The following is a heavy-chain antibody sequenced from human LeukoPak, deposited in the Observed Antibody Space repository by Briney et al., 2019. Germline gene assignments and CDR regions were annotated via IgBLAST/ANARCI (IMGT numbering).Heavy chain of an antibody. J-gene: IGHJ4*02. Sequence: SETLSLACTVSGGSISSYYWSRIRQPPGRGLEWIGYIHYSGSTNYNPSLKSRVTISVDTSKNQFSLKVSSVTAADTAVYYCARGGWYINYWSQGTLVTVSS. CDR1: GGSISSYY. CDR3: ARGGWYINY. D-gene: IGHD6-19*01. CDR2: IHYSGST. V-gene: IGHV4-59*01.